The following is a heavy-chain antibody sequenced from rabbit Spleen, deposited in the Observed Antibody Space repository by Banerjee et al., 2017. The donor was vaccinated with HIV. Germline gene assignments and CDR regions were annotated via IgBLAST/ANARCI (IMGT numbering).Heavy chain of an antibody. D-gene: IGHD6-1*01. Sequence: QEQLEESGGDLVKPEGSLTLTCTASGFSFSSNYHMCWVRQAPGKGLEWIGCIVSGSGITYYATWAKGRFTISKTSSTTVTLQMTSLTVADTATYFCARDDGSYDYIDGYFNLWGPGTLVTVS. V-gene: IGHV1S45*01. J-gene: IGHJ4*01. CDR3: ARDDGSYDYIDGYFNL. CDR1: GFSFSSNYH. CDR2: IVSGSGIT.